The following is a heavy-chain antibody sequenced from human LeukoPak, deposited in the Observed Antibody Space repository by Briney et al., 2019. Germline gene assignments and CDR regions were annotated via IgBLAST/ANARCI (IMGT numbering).Heavy chain of an antibody. V-gene: IGHV4-61*01. D-gene: IGHD3-10*01. CDR2: IYYRGST. J-gene: IGHJ5*02. Sequence: KPSETLSLTCTVSGCSVSTDTYYWGCIRQPPGEGLEWIGNIYYRGSTNYNPSLKSRVTISVDTSKNQFSLRLTSVTAADTAVYYCARVVTMVRGVIIGGYWFLPWGQGTLVSVPS. CDR1: GCSVSTDTYY. CDR3: ARVVTMVRGVIIGGYWFLP.